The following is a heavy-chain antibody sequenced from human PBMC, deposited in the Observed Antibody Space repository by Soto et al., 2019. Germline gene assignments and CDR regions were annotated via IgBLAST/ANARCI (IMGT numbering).Heavy chain of an antibody. CDR3: ARDPAVAAAGLYYYYGMDV. V-gene: IGHV3-7*03. CDR1: GFTFSSYW. J-gene: IGHJ6*02. D-gene: IGHD6-13*01. CDR2: IKQDGSEK. Sequence: LRLSCAASGFTFSSYWMSWVRQAPGKGLEWVANIKQDGSEKYYVDSVKGRFTISRDNAKNSLYLQMNSLRAEDTAVYYCARDPAVAAAGLYYYYGMDVWGQGTTVTVSS.